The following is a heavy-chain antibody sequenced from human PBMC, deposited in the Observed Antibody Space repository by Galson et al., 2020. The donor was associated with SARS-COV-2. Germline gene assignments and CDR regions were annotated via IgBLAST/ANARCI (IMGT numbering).Heavy chain of an antibody. Sequence: SMTISCTASGFTFGDYAMSWFRQAPGKGLEWVGFIRSKAYGGTTEYAASVKGRFTISRDDSKSIAYLQMNSLKTEDTAVYYCTRDDKRYFDWLFRSDYYYGMDVWGQGTTVTVSS. CDR3: TRDDKRYFDWLFRSDYYYGMDV. D-gene: IGHD3-9*01. CDR1: GFTFGDYA. V-gene: IGHV3-49*03. J-gene: IGHJ6*02. CDR2: IRSKAYGGTT.